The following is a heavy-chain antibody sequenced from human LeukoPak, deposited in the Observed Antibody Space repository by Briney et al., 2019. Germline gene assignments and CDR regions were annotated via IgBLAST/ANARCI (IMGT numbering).Heavy chain of an antibody. J-gene: IGHJ4*02. CDR3: ARGRGVVPAGIDY. Sequence: PGGSLRLSCAASGFTFSSYSMNWVRQAPGKGLEWVSSISSSSYIYYADSVKGRFTISRDNAKNSLYLQMNSLRAEDTAVYYCARGRGVVPAGIDYWGQGTLVTVS. CDR2: ISSSSYI. V-gene: IGHV3-21*01. CDR1: GFTFSSYS. D-gene: IGHD2-2*01.